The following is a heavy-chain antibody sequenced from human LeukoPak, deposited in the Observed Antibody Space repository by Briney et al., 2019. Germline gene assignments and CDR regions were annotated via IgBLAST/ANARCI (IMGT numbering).Heavy chain of an antibody. D-gene: IGHD3-3*01. J-gene: IGHJ4*02. Sequence: GGSLRLSCAASGFTFSSYWMHWVRQAPGKGLVWVSRINSDGSSTSYADSVKGRFTISRDNAKNTLYLQMNSLRAEDTAVYYCATATYYDFCSGYYLNYFDYWGQGTLVTVSS. CDR1: GFTFSSYW. CDR3: ATATYYDFCSGYYLNYFDY. CDR2: INSDGSST. V-gene: IGHV3-74*01.